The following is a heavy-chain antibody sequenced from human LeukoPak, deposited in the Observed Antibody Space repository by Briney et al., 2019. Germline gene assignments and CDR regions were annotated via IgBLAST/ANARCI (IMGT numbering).Heavy chain of an antibody. D-gene: IGHD3-3*01. V-gene: IGHV3-9*01. CDR2: ISWTSGSI. CDR1: GFTFVDYA. J-gene: IGHJ4*02. CDR3: AKDVHLPYYDFWSGYYTGFDY. Sequence: SLRLSCAASGFTFVDYAMHWVRQAPGEGLEWVSGISWTSGSIGYANSVKGRFTISRDNAKNSLYLQMNSLRAEDTALYYCAKDVHLPYYDFWSGYYTGFDYWGQGTLVTVSS.